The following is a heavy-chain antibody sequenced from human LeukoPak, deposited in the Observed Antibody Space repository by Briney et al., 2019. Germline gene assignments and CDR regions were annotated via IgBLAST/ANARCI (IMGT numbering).Heavy chain of an antibody. CDR2: INHSGST. J-gene: IGHJ6*03. Sequence: SETLSLTCAVYGGSFSGYYWSWIRQPPGKGLEWIGEINHSGSTNFNPSLKSRVTISVDTSKNQFSLKMSSVTAADTAVYFCARGGPPGYYYDYYMDVWGKGTTVTISS. V-gene: IGHV4-34*01. CDR3: ARGGPPGYYYDYYMDV. CDR1: GGSFSGYY.